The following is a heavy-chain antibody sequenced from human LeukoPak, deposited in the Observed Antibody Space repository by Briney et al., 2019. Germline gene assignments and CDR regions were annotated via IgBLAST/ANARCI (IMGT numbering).Heavy chain of an antibody. CDR3: ARDSYNWFDP. CDR2: IWYDGSNK. CDR1: GFTFSSYG. Sequence: GRSLRLSCAASGFTFSSYGMHWVRQAPGKGQEWVAVIWYDGSNKYYADSVKGRFTISRDNSKNTLYLQMNSLRAEDTAVYYCARDSYNWFDPWGQGTLVTVSS. V-gene: IGHV3-33*01. J-gene: IGHJ5*02.